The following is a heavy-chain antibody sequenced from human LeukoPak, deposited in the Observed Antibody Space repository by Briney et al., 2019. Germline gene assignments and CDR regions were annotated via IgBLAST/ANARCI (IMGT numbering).Heavy chain of an antibody. CDR3: AKGFLTGYLYYFDY. CDR1: GFTFSSYG. Sequence: PGTSLRLSCAAYGFTFSSYGMHWVRQAPGKGLEWVAVIWYDGSNKFYADSVKGRFTISRDNSKNTLYLQMNSLTAEDTAVYYCAKGFLTGYLYYFDYWGQGTLVTVSS. D-gene: IGHD3-9*01. V-gene: IGHV3-33*06. CDR2: IWYDGSNK. J-gene: IGHJ4*02.